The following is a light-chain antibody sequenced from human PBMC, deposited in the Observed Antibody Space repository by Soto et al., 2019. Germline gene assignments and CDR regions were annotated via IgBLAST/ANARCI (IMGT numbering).Light chain of an antibody. Sequence: EIVLTQSPGTLSLSPGEGATLSCRASQSVSRNYLAWYQQKPGQAPRLLIYTASRRATGIPDRFSGSGSGTDFTLTISRLEPEDFAVYYCQQYGSSSITFGQGTRLEI. CDR1: QSVSRNY. CDR2: TAS. CDR3: QQYGSSSIT. J-gene: IGKJ5*01. V-gene: IGKV3-20*01.